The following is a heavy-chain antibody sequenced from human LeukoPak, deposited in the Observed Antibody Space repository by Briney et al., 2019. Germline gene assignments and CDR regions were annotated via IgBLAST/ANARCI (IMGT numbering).Heavy chain of an antibody. Sequence: GGSLRLSCAASGFTFSSYSMNWVRQAPGKGLEWVSYISSSGSTIYYADSVKGRFTISRDNAKNSPYLQMNSLRAEDTAVYYCARVSSPEDYYDSSGYYRDWGQGTLVTVSS. D-gene: IGHD3-22*01. CDR2: ISSSGSTI. V-gene: IGHV3-48*04. J-gene: IGHJ4*02. CDR1: GFTFSSYS. CDR3: ARVSSPEDYYDSSGYYRD.